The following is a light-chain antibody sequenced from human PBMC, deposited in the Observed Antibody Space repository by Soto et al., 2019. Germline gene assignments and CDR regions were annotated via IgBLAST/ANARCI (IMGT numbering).Light chain of an antibody. CDR2: DAY. CDR3: QQYNNWPIT. J-gene: IGKJ5*01. V-gene: IGKV3-15*01. Sequence: EILMTQSPATLSVSPGAGPTVSCRASQSVSSHLAWYQHKPGQAPRLLFYDAYTRATGIPARFSGSGSGTEFTLTISSLQSEDFAVYYCQQYNNWPITFGQGTRLDIK. CDR1: QSVSSH.